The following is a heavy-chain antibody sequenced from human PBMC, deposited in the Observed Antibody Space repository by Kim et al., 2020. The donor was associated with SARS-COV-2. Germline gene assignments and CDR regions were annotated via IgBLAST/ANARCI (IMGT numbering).Heavy chain of an antibody. V-gene: IGHV3-74*01. Sequence: ADSVKGRLPISRDNAKSTLYLQMSSLRAEDTAVYYCAREGGTGDDSAGYDFWGQGTLVTVSS. J-gene: IGHJ4*02. D-gene: IGHD3-22*01. CDR3: AREGGTGDDSAGYDF.